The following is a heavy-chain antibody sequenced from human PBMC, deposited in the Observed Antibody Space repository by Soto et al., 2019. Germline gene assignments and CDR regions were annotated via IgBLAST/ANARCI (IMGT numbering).Heavy chain of an antibody. Sequence: QVQLVQSGAEVKKPGASIKISCKVSGDTFTTHSMHWVRQAPGQGLEWMGMINPPGGSANYAQRLRGRVTMTRDTSAMTLYMELSSLRFEDTAVYYCDRNYQNMSVFDIWGQGTMVTVSS. D-gene: IGHD1-1*01. CDR1: GDTFTTHS. CDR2: INPPGGSA. V-gene: IGHV1-46*01. J-gene: IGHJ3*02. CDR3: DRNYQNMSVFDI.